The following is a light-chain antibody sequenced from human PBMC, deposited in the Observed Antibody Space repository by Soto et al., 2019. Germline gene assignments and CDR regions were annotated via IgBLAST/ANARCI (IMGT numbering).Light chain of an antibody. CDR3: QQRNIWPPVT. Sequence: EIVLTQSPATLSLSPGERATLSCRASQSVGTFFAWYQQKPGQAPRLLIYGAFNRATGIPARFSGSGSGTDFTLTISSLEPEDFAVYYCQQRNIWPPVTFGQGTRLEIK. V-gene: IGKV3-11*01. CDR1: QSVGTF. J-gene: IGKJ5*01. CDR2: GAF.